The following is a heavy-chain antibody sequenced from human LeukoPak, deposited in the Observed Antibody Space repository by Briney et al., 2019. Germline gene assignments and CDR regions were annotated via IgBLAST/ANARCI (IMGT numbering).Heavy chain of an antibody. Sequence: SETLSPTCAVSGGSISSGGYSWSWIRQPPGKGLEWIGYIYHSGSTYYNPSLKSRVTISVDRSKNQFSLKLSSVTAADTAVYYCARGDYCSSTSCYMGYYYYYGMDVWGQGTTVTVSS. D-gene: IGHD2-2*02. V-gene: IGHV4-30-2*01. J-gene: IGHJ6*02. CDR3: ARGDYCSSTSCYMGYYYYYGMDV. CDR2: IYHSGST. CDR1: GGSISSGGYS.